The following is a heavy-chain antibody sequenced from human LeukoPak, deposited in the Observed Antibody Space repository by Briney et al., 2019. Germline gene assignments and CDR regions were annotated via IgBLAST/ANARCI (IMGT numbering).Heavy chain of an antibody. CDR2: ISGSGGST. V-gene: IGHV3-23*01. CDR3: ASLDSSSWYSLHYYYYMDV. J-gene: IGHJ6*03. CDR1: GFTFSSYA. D-gene: IGHD6-13*01. Sequence: GGSLRLSCAASGFTFSSYAMSWVRQAPGKGLEWVSAISGSGGSTYYADSVKGRFTISRDNAKNSLYLQMNSLRAEDTAVYYCASLDSSSWYSLHYYYYMDVWGKGTTVTVSS.